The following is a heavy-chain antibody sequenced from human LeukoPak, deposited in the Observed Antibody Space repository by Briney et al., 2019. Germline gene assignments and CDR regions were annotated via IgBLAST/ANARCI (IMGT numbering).Heavy chain of an antibody. CDR3: ARRGVYYDSSGYHYYFDY. Sequence: PSETLSLTCAVYGGSFSAYYWSWIRPPPGKGLEWIGEINHSGSTNYNPSLKSPVTIAADTSKNQFSLKLSSVTAADTAVYYCARRGVYYDSSGYHYYFDYWGQGTLVTVSS. CDR1: GGSFSAYY. V-gene: IGHV4-34*01. D-gene: IGHD3-22*01. J-gene: IGHJ4*02. CDR2: INHSGST.